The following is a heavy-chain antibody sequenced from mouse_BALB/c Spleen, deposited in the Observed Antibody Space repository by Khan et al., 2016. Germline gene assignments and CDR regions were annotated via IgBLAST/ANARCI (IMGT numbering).Heavy chain of an antibody. Sequence: EVQLQESGPGLVKPSQSLSLTCSVTGYSITSGYYWNWIRQFPGNKLEWMGYISYDGSNNYNPSLKNRFSINRDTSKNQFFLKLNSVTTEDAATYYCAVYDGYYGLFDYWGQGTTLTVSA. CDR1: GYSITSGYY. CDR2: ISYDGSN. CDR3: AVYDGYYGLFDY. D-gene: IGHD2-3*01. V-gene: IGHV3-6*02. J-gene: IGHJ2*01.